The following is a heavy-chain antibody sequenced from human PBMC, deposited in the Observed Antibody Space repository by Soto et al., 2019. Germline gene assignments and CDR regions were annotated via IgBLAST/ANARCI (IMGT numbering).Heavy chain of an antibody. V-gene: IGHV3-30*18. D-gene: IGHD3-10*01. Sequence: ESGGGVVQPGRSLRLSCAASGFTFSSYGMHWVRQAPGKGLEWVAVISYDGSNKYYADSVKGRFTISRDNSKNTLYLQMNSLRAEDTAVYYCAKVGGFGELFPKYYYMDVWGKGTTVTVSS. CDR3: AKVGGFGELFPKYYYMDV. J-gene: IGHJ6*03. CDR1: GFTFSSYG. CDR2: ISYDGSNK.